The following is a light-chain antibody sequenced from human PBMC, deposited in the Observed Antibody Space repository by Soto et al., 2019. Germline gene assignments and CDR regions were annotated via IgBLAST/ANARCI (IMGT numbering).Light chain of an antibody. CDR1: QSISNF. J-gene: IGKJ1*01. CDR3: QQYNSYPWT. CDR2: DAS. V-gene: IGKV1-5*01. Sequence: DVQMTQSPSTLSASIGERITISCRANQSISNFLAWYQQKPGKAPKLLIYDASTLESGVPSRFRGSGSGTEFTLTISSLQPDDLATYYCQQYNSYPWTFGQGTKVDIK.